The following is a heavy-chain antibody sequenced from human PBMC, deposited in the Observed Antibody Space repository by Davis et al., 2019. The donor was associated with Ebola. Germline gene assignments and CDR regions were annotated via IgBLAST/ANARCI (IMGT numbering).Heavy chain of an antibody. J-gene: IGHJ4*02. CDR3: AKHPSYFSEYYFDY. D-gene: IGHD3-3*01. CDR1: GVSITSYY. V-gene: IGHV4-59*01. Sequence: SETLSLTCTVSGVSITSYYWSWVRQPPGKGLEWIGYSHYSGSTNYNPSLKSRVTISTDTSRSQFSLTLSSVTAADTAVYYCAKHPSYFSEYYFDYWGQGTLVTVSS. CDR2: SHYSGST.